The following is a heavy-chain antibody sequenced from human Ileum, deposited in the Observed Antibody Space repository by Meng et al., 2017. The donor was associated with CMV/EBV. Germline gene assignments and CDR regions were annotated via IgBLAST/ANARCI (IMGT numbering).Heavy chain of an antibody. CDR3: AAEYRLLNTPYFEY. Sequence: GESLKISCVDSGFTFNKYAIHWVRRAPGKGLEWVALVSHDGVTKQYADSVQGRLTISRDNSQNTVVLQMDSLRGEDTAVYYCAAEYRLLNTPYFEYLGQGTVVTVSS. CDR1: GFTFNKYA. V-gene: IGHV3-30-3*01. D-gene: IGHD2/OR15-2a*01. CDR2: VSHDGVTK. J-gene: IGHJ4*02.